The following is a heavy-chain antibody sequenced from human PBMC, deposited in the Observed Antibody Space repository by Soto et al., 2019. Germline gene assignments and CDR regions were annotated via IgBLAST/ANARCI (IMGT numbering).Heavy chain of an antibody. D-gene: IGHD3-10*01. J-gene: IGHJ4*02. CDR3: ARVRVIRGVIPSHFGL. CDR2: IIPLYGTV. CDR1: GGTFNSYG. Sequence: QDHLAQSGAEVKKPGSSVTVSCKASGGTFNSYGISWVRQAPGQGLDWMGVIIPLYGTVNYAQKFQGRVPITADKPTSTANMDLSSLRSADTAVYYCARVRVIRGVIPSHFGLWGQGTLVTVSS. V-gene: IGHV1-69*06.